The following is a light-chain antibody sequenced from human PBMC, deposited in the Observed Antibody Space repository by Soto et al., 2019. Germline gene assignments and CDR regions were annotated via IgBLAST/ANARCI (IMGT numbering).Light chain of an antibody. J-gene: IGKJ4*01. CDR1: HSVSTY. CDR2: DAS. V-gene: IGKV3-11*01. Sequence: ETVFTQSPATLSLSPGEGATLSCRASHSVSTYLAWYQQKPGQTPRLLIYDASTRATGIPARFSGSGSGTDFTLNISSLEPEDFAVYYCQQHTNWPLTFGGGTKVDIK. CDR3: QQHTNWPLT.